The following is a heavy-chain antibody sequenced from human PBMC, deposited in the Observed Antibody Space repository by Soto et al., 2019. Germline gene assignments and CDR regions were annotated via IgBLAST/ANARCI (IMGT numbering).Heavy chain of an antibody. Sequence: QVQLVESGGGVVQPGRSLRLSCEASGLTFSSYGMHWVRQAPGKGLEWVAVLWYDGSNKYYADSVKGRFTISRDNSKNTLYLQMNSLRAEDTAVYYCARGYGWFDPWGQGTLVTVSS. J-gene: IGHJ5*02. CDR1: GLTFSSYG. D-gene: IGHD6-13*01. CDR2: LWYDGSNK. V-gene: IGHV3-33*01. CDR3: ARGYGWFDP.